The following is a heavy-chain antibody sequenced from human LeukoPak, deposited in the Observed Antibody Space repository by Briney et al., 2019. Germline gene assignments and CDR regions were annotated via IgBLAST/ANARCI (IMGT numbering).Heavy chain of an antibody. D-gene: IGHD3-10*01. CDR3: ARAISGHFTMVRGVLVQGIYFDS. V-gene: IGHV1-18*01. Sequence: ASVKVSCKASGYTFSTYGISWVRQAPGQGLEWMGWISSYKGTANYAQKSQGRVSMTRDTSTSTAYMDLKSLRSDDTAVYYCARAISGHFTMVRGVLVQGIYFDSWGQGTLVTVSS. CDR2: ISSYKGTA. J-gene: IGHJ4*02. CDR1: GYTFSTYG.